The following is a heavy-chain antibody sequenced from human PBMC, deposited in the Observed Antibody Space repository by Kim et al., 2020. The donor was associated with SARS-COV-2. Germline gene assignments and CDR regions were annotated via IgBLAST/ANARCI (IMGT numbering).Heavy chain of an antibody. V-gene: IGHV1-3*01. J-gene: IGHJ5*01. CDR2: INPGNGHT. D-gene: IGHD2-8*01. CDR1: VYTFTDYA. Sequence: ASVKVSCKASVYTFTDYAMHWVRQAPGQRLEWMGWINPGNGHTKYSQNFQGRVTITRDTSASPAYMELSSLRSEDTAVYYCARVRGTSPISWGQGTLVTVPS. CDR3: ARVRGTSPIS.